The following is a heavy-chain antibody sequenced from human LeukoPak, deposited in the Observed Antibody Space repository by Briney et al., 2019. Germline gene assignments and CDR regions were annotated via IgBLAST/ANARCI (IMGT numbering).Heavy chain of an antibody. J-gene: IGHJ3*02. Sequence: PGGSLRLSCAASGFTFSSYAMHWVRQAPGKGLEWVAVISYDGSNKYYADSVKGRFTISRDNSKNTLYLQMNSLRAEDTAVYYCASNTLNGESNAFDIWGQGTMVTVSS. CDR3: ASNTLNGESNAFDI. CDR1: GFTFSSYA. CDR2: ISYDGSNK. V-gene: IGHV3-30-3*01. D-gene: IGHD4-17*01.